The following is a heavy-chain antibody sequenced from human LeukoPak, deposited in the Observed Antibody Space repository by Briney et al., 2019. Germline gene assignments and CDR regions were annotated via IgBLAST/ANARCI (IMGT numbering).Heavy chain of an antibody. J-gene: IGHJ5*02. V-gene: IGHV5-51*01. D-gene: IGHD3-3*01. Sequence: GESLKISCKGSGYSFTSYWIGRVRQMPGKGLEWMGIIYPGDSDTRYSPSFQGQVTISADKSISTAYLQWSSLKASDTAMYYCARSLYDFRSGYFGFDPWGQGTLVTVSS. CDR1: GYSFTSYW. CDR3: ARSLYDFRSGYFGFDP. CDR2: IYPGDSDT.